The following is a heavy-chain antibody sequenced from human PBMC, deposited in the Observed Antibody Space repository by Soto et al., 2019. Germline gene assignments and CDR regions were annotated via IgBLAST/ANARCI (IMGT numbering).Heavy chain of an antibody. CDR3: ARDRAYYESSGLYFDY. D-gene: IGHD3-22*01. V-gene: IGHV4-59*01. J-gene: IGHJ4*02. CDR2: IYDSGST. Sequence: KASETLSLTCTVSGGSISSYRWSWIRQPAGKGLEWIGYIYDSGSTNYNPSLKSRVTISVDTSKSQFSLKLSSVTAADTAVYYCARDRAYYESSGLYFDYWGQGTLVTVSS. CDR1: GGSISSYR.